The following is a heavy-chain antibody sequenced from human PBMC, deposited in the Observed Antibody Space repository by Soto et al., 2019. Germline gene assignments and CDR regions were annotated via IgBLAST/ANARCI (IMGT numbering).Heavy chain of an antibody. CDR2: IYHSGSS. V-gene: IGHV4-38-2*01. Sequence: PSETLSLTCSFSDSSISSGYYWGWVRQPPGKGLEWIGSIYHSGSSYYNPSLKSRVTISIDTSKNQFSLKLSSVTAADTAVYYCARLLPGTTDYWGQGTLVTVSS. CDR1: DSSISSGYY. CDR3: ARLLPGTTDY. J-gene: IGHJ4*02. D-gene: IGHD1-7*01.